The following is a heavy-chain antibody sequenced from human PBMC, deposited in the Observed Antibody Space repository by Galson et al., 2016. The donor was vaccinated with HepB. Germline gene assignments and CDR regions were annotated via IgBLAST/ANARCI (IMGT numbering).Heavy chain of an antibody. J-gene: IGHJ4*02. Sequence: SLRLSCAASGFTFTSYRMNWVRQAPGKGLEWVSSVNWSGSNIGYADSVRGRFTISRDNAKKSLYLQMNSLKPEDTALYYCARGRGLRRYSDYWGQGIMVTGAS. CDR1: GFTFTSYR. CDR3: ARGRGLRRYSDY. D-gene: IGHD2-21*02. V-gene: IGHV3-20*04. CDR2: VNWSGSNI.